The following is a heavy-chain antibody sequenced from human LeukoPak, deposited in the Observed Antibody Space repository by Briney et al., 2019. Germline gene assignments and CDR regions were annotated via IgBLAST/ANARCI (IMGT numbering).Heavy chain of an antibody. D-gene: IGHD5-18*01. V-gene: IGHV3-21*01. CDR3: ARDRTAMVLNPFDY. CDR2: ISSSSSYI. Sequence: GGSLRLSCAASGFTFSSYAMNRVRQAPGKGLEWVSSISSSSSYIYYADSVKGRFTISRDNAKNSLYLQMNSLRAEDTAVYYCARDRTAMVLNPFDYWGQGTLVTVSS. CDR1: GFTFSSYA. J-gene: IGHJ4*02.